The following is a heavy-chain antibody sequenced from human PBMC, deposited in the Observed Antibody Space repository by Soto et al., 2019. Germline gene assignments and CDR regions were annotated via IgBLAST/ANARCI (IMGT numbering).Heavy chain of an antibody. Sequence: PGGSLRLSCAASGFIFSNAWINWVRQAPGKGLEWVSAISGSGGSTYYADSVKGRFTITRDNSKNTLYLQMNSLRAEDTAVYYCAKDFHGDFLFDYWGQGTLVTVSS. CDR2: ISGSGGST. J-gene: IGHJ4*02. V-gene: IGHV3-23*01. D-gene: IGHD4-17*01. CDR3: AKDFHGDFLFDY. CDR1: GFIFSNAW.